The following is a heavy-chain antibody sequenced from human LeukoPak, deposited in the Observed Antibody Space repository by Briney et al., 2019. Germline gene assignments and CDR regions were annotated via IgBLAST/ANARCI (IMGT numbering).Heavy chain of an antibody. Sequence: ASVNVSCKASGYSLTSYYMHWVRQAPREGREWMGIINPSGGSTSYAQEFQGRVTMTRDTSTSTVYLELSSLRSEDTAVYYCARSYGGKGAFDIWGQGTMVTVSS. CDR1: GYSLTSYY. CDR3: ARSYGGKGAFDI. J-gene: IGHJ3*02. D-gene: IGHD4-23*01. CDR2: INPSGGST. V-gene: IGHV1-46*01.